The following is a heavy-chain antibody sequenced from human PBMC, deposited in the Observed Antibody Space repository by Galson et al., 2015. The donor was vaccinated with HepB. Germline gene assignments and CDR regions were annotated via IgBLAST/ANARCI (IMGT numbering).Heavy chain of an antibody. CDR2: IWKDGRSE. Sequence: SLRLSCAASGFTFSRYAMHWVRQAPGKGLEWVAVIWKDGRSEYYADSVKGRFTISRDNAKNTLYLQMNTLRDDDTAVYYCARGQIEVWSGYYAYGMDVWGRGATGTVFS. CDR1: GFTFSRYA. CDR3: ARGQIEVWSGYYAYGMDV. V-gene: IGHV3-33*01. D-gene: IGHD3-3*01. J-gene: IGHJ6*01.